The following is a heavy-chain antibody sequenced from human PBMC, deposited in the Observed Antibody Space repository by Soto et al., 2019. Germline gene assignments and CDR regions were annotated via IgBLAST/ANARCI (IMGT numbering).Heavy chain of an antibody. J-gene: IGHJ6*02. D-gene: IGHD2-2*01. CDR1: GGSFSGYY. CDR2: INHSGST. CDR3: ARAGIVVVPAATYGYYYYGMDV. Sequence: SETLSLTCAVYGGSFSGYYWSWICQPPGKGLEWIGEINHSGSTNYNPSLKSRVTISVDTSKNQFSLKLSSVTAADTAVYYCARAGIVVVPAATYGYYYYGMDVWGQGTTVTVSS. V-gene: IGHV4-34*01.